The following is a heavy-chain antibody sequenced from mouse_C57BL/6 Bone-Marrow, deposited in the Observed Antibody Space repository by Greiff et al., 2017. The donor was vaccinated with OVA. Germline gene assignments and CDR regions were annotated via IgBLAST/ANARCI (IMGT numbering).Heavy chain of an antibody. D-gene: IGHD1-1*01. CDR3: ARHDDCGSFFDY. V-gene: IGHV5-6*01. J-gene: IGHJ2*01. Sequence: EVQLVQSGGDLVKPGGSLKLSCAASGFTFSSYGMSWVRQTPGERLEWVATISSGGSCTYYPDSVKGRFTFTRDHAKNTLYMQSSRLKSEDTAIDYGARHDDCGSFFDYWGQGTTLTVSS. CDR1: GFTFSSYG. CDR2: ISSGGSCT.